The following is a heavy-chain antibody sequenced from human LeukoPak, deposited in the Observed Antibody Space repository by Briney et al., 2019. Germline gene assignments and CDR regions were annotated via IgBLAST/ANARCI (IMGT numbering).Heavy chain of an antibody. CDR3: ARGGRLAAAPEKNWFDP. D-gene: IGHD6-13*01. J-gene: IGHJ5*02. Sequence: GESLKISCKGSGYSFTSYWIGWVRQMPGKGLEWMGIIYPGDSDTRYSPSFQGQATISADKSISTAYLQWSSLKASDTAVYYCARGGRLAAAPEKNWFDPWGQGTLVTVSS. CDR2: IYPGDSDT. V-gene: IGHV5-51*01. CDR1: GYSFTSYW.